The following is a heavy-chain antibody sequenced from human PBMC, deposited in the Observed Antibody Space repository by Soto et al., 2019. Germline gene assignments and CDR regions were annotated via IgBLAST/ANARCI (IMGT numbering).Heavy chain of an antibody. CDR2: ISYDGSNK. J-gene: IGHJ4*02. D-gene: IGHD2-15*01. V-gene: IGHV3-30-3*01. CDR1: GFTFSSYA. CDR3: ARDLSQVVVVAATDY. Sequence: PGGSLRLSCAASGFTFSSYAMHWVRQAPGKGLEWVAVISYDGSNKYYADSVKGRFTISRDNSKNTLYLQMNSLRAEDTAVYYCARDLSQVVVVAATDYWGQGTLVTVSS.